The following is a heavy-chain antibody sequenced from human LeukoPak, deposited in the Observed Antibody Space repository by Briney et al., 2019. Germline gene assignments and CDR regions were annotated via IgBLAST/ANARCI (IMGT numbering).Heavy chain of an antibody. CDR2: INPNSGGT. CDR3: AREKTQDSSGWYSGAFDP. Sequence: ASVKVSCKASGYTFNGYYKHWVRQAPGQGLEWMGWINPNSGGTNYAQKFQGRVTMTRGTSISTAYMELSRLRSDDTAMYYCAREKTQDSSGWYSGAFDPWGQGTLVTVSS. V-gene: IGHV1-2*02. D-gene: IGHD6-19*01. CDR1: GYTFNGYY. J-gene: IGHJ5*02.